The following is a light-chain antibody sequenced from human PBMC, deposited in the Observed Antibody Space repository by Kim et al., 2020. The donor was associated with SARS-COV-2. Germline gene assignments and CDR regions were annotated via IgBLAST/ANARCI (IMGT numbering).Light chain of an antibody. CDR2: TAS. J-gene: IGKJ3*01. CDR3: LQDYNYPFT. Sequence: AIQMTQSPSSLSASVGDRVTITCRASQGIRNELSWYQQKPGKAPKLLIYTASSLESGVPSRFSGSGSGTDFTLTISSLQPEDFAPYYCLQDYNYPFTFGPGTTVEIK. V-gene: IGKV1-6*01. CDR1: QGIRNE.